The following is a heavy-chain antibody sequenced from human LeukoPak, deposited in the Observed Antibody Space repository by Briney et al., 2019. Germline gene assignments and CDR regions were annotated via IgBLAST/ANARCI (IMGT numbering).Heavy chain of an antibody. D-gene: IGHD5-18*01. V-gene: IGHV3-15*01. J-gene: IGHJ5*02. Sequence: GGSLRLSCAASGLTFSNAWMSWVRQATGKGLEWVGRIKSKTDGGTTDYAAPVKGRFTISRDDSKNTLYLQMNSLKTEDTAVYYCTTGTVDTAMVAIWFDPWGQGTLVTVSS. CDR2: IKSKTDGGTT. CDR3: TTGTVDTAMVAIWFDP. CDR1: GLTFSNAW.